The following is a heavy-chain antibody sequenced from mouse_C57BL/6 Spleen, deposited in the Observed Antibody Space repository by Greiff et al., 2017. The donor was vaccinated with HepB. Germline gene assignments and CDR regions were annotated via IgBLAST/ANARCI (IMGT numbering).Heavy chain of an antibody. Sequence: QVQLQQPGAELVKPGASVKLSCKASGYTFTSYWMPWVKQSPGQGLEWIGMIHPNNGSTNYNKKFKSKATLTVDKSSSTAYMQLSSLTSEDSAVYYCAKVLRSYFDYWGQGTTLTVSS. J-gene: IGHJ2*01. CDR2: IHPNNGST. D-gene: IGHD1-1*01. CDR1: GYTFTSYW. V-gene: IGHV1-64*01. CDR3: AKVLRSYFDY.